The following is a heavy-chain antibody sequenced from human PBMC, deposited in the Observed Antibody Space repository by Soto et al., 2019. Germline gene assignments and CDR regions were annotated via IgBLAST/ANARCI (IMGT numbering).Heavy chain of an antibody. Sequence: EVQLVESGGGLVKPGGSLRLSCAASGFTFSRYSMNWVRQAPGKGLEWVSSISSSSSYIYYADSVKGRFTISRDNAKYSLYRQMNSRRAEDTAVYYCARVRGSGSGYDSTYYYYGMDVWGQGPTVAVSS. D-gene: IGHD5-12*01. V-gene: IGHV3-21*01. CDR2: ISSSSSYI. CDR3: ARVRGSGSGYDSTYYYYGMDV. CDR1: GFTFSRYS. J-gene: IGHJ6*02.